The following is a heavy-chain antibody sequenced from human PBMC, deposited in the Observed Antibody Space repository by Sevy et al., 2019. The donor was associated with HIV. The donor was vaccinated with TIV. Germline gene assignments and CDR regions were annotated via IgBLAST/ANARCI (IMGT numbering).Heavy chain of an antibody. CDR2: INSDGSST. CDR3: ARPYCSSTSCYASIFGY. D-gene: IGHD2-2*01. CDR1: GFTFSSYW. J-gene: IGHJ4*02. Sequence: GGSLRLSCAASGFTFSSYWMHWVRQAPGKGLVWVSRINSDGSSTSYADSVKGRFTISRDNAKNTLYLQMNSLRAEDTAVYYCARPYCSSTSCYASIFGYWGQGTLVTVSS. V-gene: IGHV3-74*01.